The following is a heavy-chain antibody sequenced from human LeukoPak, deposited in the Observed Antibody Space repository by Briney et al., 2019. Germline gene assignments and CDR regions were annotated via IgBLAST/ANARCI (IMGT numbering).Heavy chain of an antibody. Sequence: PSETLSLTCTVSGGSISSSSYYWGWIRQPPGKGLEWIGSIYYSGSTYYNPSLKSRVTISVDTSKNQFSLKLSSVTAADTAVYYCARGEYYDSSGYPSPHNWLDPWGQGTLVTVSS. D-gene: IGHD3-22*01. CDR1: GGSISSSSYY. V-gene: IGHV4-39*01. CDR3: ARGEYYDSSGYPSPHNWLDP. CDR2: IYYSGST. J-gene: IGHJ5*02.